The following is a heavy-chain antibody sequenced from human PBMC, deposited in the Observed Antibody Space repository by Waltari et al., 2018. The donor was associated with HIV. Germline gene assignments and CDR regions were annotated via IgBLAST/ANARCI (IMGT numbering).Heavy chain of an antibody. V-gene: IGHV1-24*01. J-gene: IGHJ4*01. D-gene: IGHD3-9*01. Sequence: QVVLIESGAAVKQPGGSVKVSCQVAGYSITQLSMHWVRQAPGKGLEWMGGFDPEGDETIYAQKFQGRLSMTEDTSTDTAYMELRGLRSDDTAVYYCASNDRPVYFFDYWSHGTLVTVSS. CDR3: ASNDRPVYFFDY. CDR2: FDPEGDET. CDR1: GYSITQLS.